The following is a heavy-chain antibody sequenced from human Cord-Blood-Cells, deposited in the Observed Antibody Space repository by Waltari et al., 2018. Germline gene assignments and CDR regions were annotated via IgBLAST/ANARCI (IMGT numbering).Heavy chain of an antibody. J-gene: IGHJ5*02. Sequence: EVQLLESGGGLVQPGGSLRLSCAASGFTFSSYAMSWVRPAPGKGLEGVSASRGSGGSTYYAASVKGRFTISRDNSKNTLYLQMNSLRAEDTAVYYCAKMYSSSSWFDPWGQGTLVTVSS. CDR3: AKMYSSSSWFDP. V-gene: IGHV3-23*01. D-gene: IGHD6-6*01. CDR1: GFTFSSYA. CDR2: SRGSGGST.